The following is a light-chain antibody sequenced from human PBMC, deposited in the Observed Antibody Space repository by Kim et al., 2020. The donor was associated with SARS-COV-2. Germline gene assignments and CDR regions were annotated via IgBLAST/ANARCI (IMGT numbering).Light chain of an antibody. CDR3: QHRGT. CDR2: WAS. Sequence: LGGRATINCKSSQSVLHSSNNKNYLAWYQHKPGQPPKVLIYWASTRESGVPDRFSGSGSGTDFTLTISGLQAEDVAVYYCQHRGTFGQGTKVDIK. J-gene: IGKJ1*01. CDR1: QSVLHSSNNKNY. V-gene: IGKV4-1*01.